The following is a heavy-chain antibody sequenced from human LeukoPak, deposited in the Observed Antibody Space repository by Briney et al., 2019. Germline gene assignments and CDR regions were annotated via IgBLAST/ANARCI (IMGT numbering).Heavy chain of an antibody. J-gene: IGHJ6*03. Sequence: PSETLSLTCTVSGGSISSSSYYWGWIRQPPGKGLEWIGSIYYSGSTYYNPSLKSRVTISVDTSKSQFSLKLSSVTAADTAVYYCAREETNYYYYMDVWGKGTTVTVSS. V-gene: IGHV4-39*07. D-gene: IGHD4-11*01. CDR3: AREETNYYYYMDV. CDR2: IYYSGST. CDR1: GGSISSSSYY.